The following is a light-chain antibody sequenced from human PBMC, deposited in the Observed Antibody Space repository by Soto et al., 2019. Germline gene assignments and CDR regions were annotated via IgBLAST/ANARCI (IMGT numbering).Light chain of an antibody. Sequence: DIQMTQSPSSVSASVGDRVTITCRASQDISIWLAWYQQKPGKAPNLLISAASTLQSGVPSRFSGSGSGTDFTLTITSLQPEDFAVYYCQQHSHWPPWTFGQGTRVEIQ. CDR3: QQHSHWPPWT. V-gene: IGKV1-12*01. CDR1: QDISIW. J-gene: IGKJ1*01. CDR2: AAS.